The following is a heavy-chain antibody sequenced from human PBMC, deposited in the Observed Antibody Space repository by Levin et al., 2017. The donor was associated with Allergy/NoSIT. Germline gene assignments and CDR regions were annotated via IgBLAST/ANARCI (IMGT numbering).Heavy chain of an antibody. CDR2: IYYSGTT. Sequence: SQTLSLPCTVSGASINNYYWSWVRQPPGKGLEWIGYIYYSGTTNYNPSLKSRVTISLDTSNNQFSLRLASVTAADTALYCCAREVTSPWYLDVWGRGILVTVSS. CDR1: GASINNYY. V-gene: IGHV4-59*12. CDR3: AREVTSPWYLDV. J-gene: IGHJ2*01.